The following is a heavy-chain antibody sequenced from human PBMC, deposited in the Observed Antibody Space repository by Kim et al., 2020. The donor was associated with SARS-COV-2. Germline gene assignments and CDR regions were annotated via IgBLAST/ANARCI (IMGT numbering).Heavy chain of an antibody. Sequence: GGSLRLSCAASGFSFDDCAMHWVRQVPGKGLEWVAGISWNSGSIGYPDSVRGRFTISRDNAKNSLYLQMNSLRSEDTALYYCVKDMHLHCVVTSCHTFDYWGQGALVIVSS. J-gene: IGHJ4*02. CDR2: ISWNSGSI. CDR3: VKDMHLHCVVTSCHTFDY. D-gene: IGHD2-2*01. CDR1: GFSFDDCA. V-gene: IGHV3-9*01.